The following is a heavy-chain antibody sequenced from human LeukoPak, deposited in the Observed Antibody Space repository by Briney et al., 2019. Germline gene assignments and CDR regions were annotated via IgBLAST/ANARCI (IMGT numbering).Heavy chain of an antibody. V-gene: IGHV3-33*06. CDR3: AKDSYYYDSSGPTGN. Sequence: GGSLRLSWAASGFTFNSKGMHWVRQAPGKGLEWVAVIWYDGSNKYYADSVKGRFTISRDNSKNTLYLQMNSLRAEDTAVYYCAKDSYYYDSSGPTGNWGQGTLVTVSS. J-gene: IGHJ4*02. CDR1: GFTFNSKG. D-gene: IGHD3-22*01. CDR2: IWYDGSNK.